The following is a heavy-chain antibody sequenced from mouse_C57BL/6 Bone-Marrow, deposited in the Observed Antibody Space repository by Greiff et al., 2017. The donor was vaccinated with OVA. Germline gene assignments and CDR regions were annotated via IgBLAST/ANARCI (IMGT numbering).Heavy chain of an antibody. CDR2: INPNYGTT. D-gene: IGHD1-1*01. CDR1: GYSFTDYN. CDR3: ARGGYGSSFYWYFDV. J-gene: IGHJ1*03. Sequence: VQLKESGPELVKPGASVKISCKASGYSFTDYNMNWVKQSNGKSLEWIGVINPNYGTTSYNQKFKGKATLTVDQSSSTAYMQLNSLTSEDSAVYYCARGGYGSSFYWYFDVWGTGTTVTVSS. V-gene: IGHV1-39*01.